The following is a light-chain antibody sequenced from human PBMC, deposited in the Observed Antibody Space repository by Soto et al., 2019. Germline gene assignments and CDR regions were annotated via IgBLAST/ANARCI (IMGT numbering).Light chain of an antibody. Sequence: QSALTQPASVSGSPGQSITISCTGTSSDVGRYNLVSWYQQHPGKAPKLIIYDVSNRPSGVSNRFSGSKSGNTASLTISGLQAEDEADYYCNSYTSSSTYVFGTGTKVTVL. J-gene: IGLJ1*01. V-gene: IGLV2-14*01. CDR2: DVS. CDR1: SSDVGRYNL. CDR3: NSYTSSSTYV.